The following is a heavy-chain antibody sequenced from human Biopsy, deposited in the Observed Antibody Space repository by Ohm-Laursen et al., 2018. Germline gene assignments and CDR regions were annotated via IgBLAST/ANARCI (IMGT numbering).Heavy chain of an antibody. J-gene: IGHJ3*02. CDR2: IHHSGST. CDR1: GDSITTYY. D-gene: IGHD3-22*01. CDR3: ARWTPEYDSSRYYLDAFDI. Sequence: SQTLSLTCTVSGDSITTYYWSWIRQPPGKGLECIGNIHHSGSTNYNPSLKSRVTLSMDTSKRQFSLKLSFVTAADTAVYYCARWTPEYDSSRYYLDAFDIWGQGTKVTVSS. V-gene: IGHV4-59*12.